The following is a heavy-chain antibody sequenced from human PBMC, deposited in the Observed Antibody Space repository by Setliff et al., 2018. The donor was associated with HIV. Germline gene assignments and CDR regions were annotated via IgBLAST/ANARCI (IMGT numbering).Heavy chain of an antibody. D-gene: IGHD3-3*01. CDR1: GGSISSSSYY. CDR3: ASLTTDRFLEWLFVY. J-gene: IGHJ4*02. Sequence: LSLTCTVSGGSISSSSYYWGWIRQPPGKGLEWIGSIYYSGSTYYNPSLKTRVTISVDTSKNQFSLKLSAVTAADTAVYYCASLTTDRFLEWLFVYWGQGTLVTVSS. CDR2: IYYSGST. V-gene: IGHV4-39*01.